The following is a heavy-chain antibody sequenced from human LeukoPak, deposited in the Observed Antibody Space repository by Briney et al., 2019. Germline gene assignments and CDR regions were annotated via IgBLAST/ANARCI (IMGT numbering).Heavy chain of an antibody. CDR3: ARSGNQNSWNAFDI. D-gene: IGHD1-14*01. CDR2: MNPNRGDT. V-gene: IGHV1-8*01. J-gene: IGHJ3*02. CDR1: GYTFTSYD. Sequence: VASVKVSCKASGYTFTSYDIHWVRQATGQGLEWMGRMNPNRGDTDYAQKFQGRVTMTRDTSISTAYMELSSLRSEDTALYYCARSGNQNSWNAFDIWGQGTMVTVSS.